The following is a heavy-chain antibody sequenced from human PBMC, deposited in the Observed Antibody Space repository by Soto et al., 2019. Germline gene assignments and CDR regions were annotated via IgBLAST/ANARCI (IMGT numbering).Heavy chain of an antibody. V-gene: IGHV1-46*03. Sequence: ASVKVSCNASGYTFTSYYMHWVRQAPGQGLEWMGIINPSGGSTSYAQKFQGRVTMTRDTSTSTVYMELSSLRSEDTAVYYCARAMTTVTNYYYYYYMDVWGKGTTVTVSS. D-gene: IGHD4-17*01. CDR2: INPSGGST. J-gene: IGHJ6*03. CDR1: GYTFTSYY. CDR3: ARAMTTVTNYYYYYYMDV.